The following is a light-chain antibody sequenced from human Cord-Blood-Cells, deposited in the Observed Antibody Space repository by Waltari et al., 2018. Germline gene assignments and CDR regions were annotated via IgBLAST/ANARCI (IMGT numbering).Light chain of an antibody. CDR3: QQYGSSPWT. J-gene: IGKJ1*01. CDR1: QSVSSSY. Sequence: IVLMHSPGTLSLSPGERATLSCRASQSVSSSYLAWYQQKPGQAPRLLIYGASSRATGIPDRFSGSGSGTDFTLTISRLEPEDFAVYYCQQYGSSPWTFGQGTKVEIK. V-gene: IGKV3-20*01. CDR2: GAS.